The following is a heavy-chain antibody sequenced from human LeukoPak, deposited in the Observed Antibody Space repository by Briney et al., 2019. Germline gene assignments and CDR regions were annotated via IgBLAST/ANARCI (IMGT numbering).Heavy chain of an antibody. V-gene: IGHV4-30-4*01. CDR1: GGSITSGDYY. CDR2: IFSTWNT. D-gene: IGHD6-19*01. J-gene: IGHJ5*01. Sequence: PSQTLSLTCTVSGGSITSGDYYWSWIRQPPGKGLEWIGYIFSTWNTYYNPSLKSRISLSVDTSKNHFSLKLTSVTAADTAVYYCARTTLADIPRFDFWGQGTLVTVSS. CDR3: ARTTLADIPRFDF.